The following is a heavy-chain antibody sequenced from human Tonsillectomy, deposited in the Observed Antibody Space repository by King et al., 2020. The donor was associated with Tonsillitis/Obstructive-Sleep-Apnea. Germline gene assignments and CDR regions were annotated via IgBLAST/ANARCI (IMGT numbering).Heavy chain of an antibody. CDR2: ISGSGDST. V-gene: IGHV3-23*01. Sequence: VQLLESGGGLVQPGGSLRLSCAASGFTFTYCAMSWVRQAPGKGLELVSAISGSGDSTYYAESVKGRFTISRDTSKKQLYLQMTSLRAEDTAVYYGAKRADYDVWSGASTFDSWGQGILVTVSS. CDR1: GFTFTYCA. CDR3: AKRADYDVWSGASTFDS. D-gene: IGHD3-3*01. J-gene: IGHJ4*02.